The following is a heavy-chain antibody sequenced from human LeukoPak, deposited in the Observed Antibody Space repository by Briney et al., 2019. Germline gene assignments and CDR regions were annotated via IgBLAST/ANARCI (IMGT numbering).Heavy chain of an antibody. CDR2: ISTTSGNI. CDR1: GFTFSSYG. J-gene: IGHJ4*02. V-gene: IGHV3-21*01. Sequence: GGTLRLSCAASGFTFSSYGMSWVRQAPGKGLEWVAAISTTSGNIYYADSVKGRFTISRDNAKNSLYLQMNSLRVEDTALYYCARRAPSHDFDDWGQGTLVTVSS. CDR3: ARRAPSHDFDD.